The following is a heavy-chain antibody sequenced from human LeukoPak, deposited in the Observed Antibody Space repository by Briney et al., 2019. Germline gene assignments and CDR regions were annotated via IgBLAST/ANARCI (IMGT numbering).Heavy chain of an antibody. Sequence: GGSLRLSCETSGFSFSSYSMNWVRQAPGKGLEWVSYIRSSGAMIYYADSVKGRFTISRDNAKKSVYLRINSMRDEDTAVYYCVRDPDALDYWGQGTQVTVSS. CDR3: VRDPDALDY. CDR2: IRSSGAMI. V-gene: IGHV3-48*02. CDR1: GFSFSSYS. J-gene: IGHJ4*02.